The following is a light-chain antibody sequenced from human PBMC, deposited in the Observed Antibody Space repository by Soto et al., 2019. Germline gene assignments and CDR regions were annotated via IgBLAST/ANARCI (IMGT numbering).Light chain of an antibody. CDR3: QQYHSDPIT. V-gene: IGKV4-1*01. J-gene: IGKJ5*01. Sequence: DFVMTQSPDSLAVSLGERATINCKASQSVLSSSNNKNYLAWFQQKSGQPPKLLIYWASTRQSGVPDRFSGSGSATDFTLTISSLQAEDVAVYYCQQYHSDPITFGQGTRLEI. CDR2: WAS. CDR1: QSVLSSSNNKNY.